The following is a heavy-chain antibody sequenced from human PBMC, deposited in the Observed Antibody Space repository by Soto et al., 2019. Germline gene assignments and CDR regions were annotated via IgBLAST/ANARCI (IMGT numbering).Heavy chain of an antibody. D-gene: IGHD2-2*01. J-gene: IGHJ4*02. CDR1: GFTFSSYA. CDR3: AKALEYQLLWSFDY. CDR2: ISGSGGST. Sequence: GGSLRLPCAASGFTFSSYAMSWVRQAPGKGLEWVSAISGSGGSTYYADSVKGRFTISRDNSKNTLYLQMNSLRAEDTAVYYCAKALEYQLLWSFDYWGQGTLVTVSS. V-gene: IGHV3-23*01.